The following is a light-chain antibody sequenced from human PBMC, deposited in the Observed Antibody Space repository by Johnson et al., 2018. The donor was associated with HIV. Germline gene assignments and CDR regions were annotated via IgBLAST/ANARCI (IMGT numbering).Light chain of an antibody. V-gene: IGLV1-51*02. CDR1: SSNIGTNS. Sequence: QSVLTQPPSVSAAPGQKVTISCSGSSSNIGTNSVSWYQQLPGTAPRLLIYENNKQPSGIPDRFSGSKSGTSATLGITGLQTGDEADYYCGTWVSSLSAEVVGTGTHVTVL. CDR3: GTWVSSLSAEV. J-gene: IGLJ1*01. CDR2: ENN.